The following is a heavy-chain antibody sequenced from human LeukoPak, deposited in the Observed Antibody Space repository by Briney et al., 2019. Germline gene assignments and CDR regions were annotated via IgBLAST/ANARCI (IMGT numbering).Heavy chain of an antibody. CDR2: INPNSGGT. D-gene: IGHD5-18*01. CDR3: AREFSPGYGRYYFDY. Sequence: ASVKVSRKASGYTFTGYYMHWVRQAPGQGLEWMGWINPNSGGTNYPQKFQGWVTMTRDTSISTAYMELSRLRSDDTAVYYCAREFSPGYGRYYFDYWGQGTLVTVSS. CDR1: GYTFTGYY. V-gene: IGHV1-2*04. J-gene: IGHJ4*02.